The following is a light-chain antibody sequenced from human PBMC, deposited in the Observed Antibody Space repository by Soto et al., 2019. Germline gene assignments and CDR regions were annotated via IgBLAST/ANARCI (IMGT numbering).Light chain of an antibody. CDR1: ETIGTY. J-gene: IGKJ2*01. Sequence: DIQMTQSPSSLSASVGDKVTITCRASETIGTYLNWYPQRPGKAPDLLIFHTSILQSGVPSRFSGSGSGTDFTLTISSLQPEDFATYHCQQRFATPDTCGQGTSLDFK. CDR2: HTS. V-gene: IGKV1-39*01. CDR3: QQRFATPDT.